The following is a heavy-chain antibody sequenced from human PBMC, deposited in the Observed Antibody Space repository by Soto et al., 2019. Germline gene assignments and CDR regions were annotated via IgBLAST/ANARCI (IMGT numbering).Heavy chain of an antibody. CDR3: ARSYVLLWFGELHPVAFDS. D-gene: IGHD3-10*01. V-gene: IGHV1-8*01. CDR1: VGTFRRCD. J-gene: IGHJ3*02. Sequence: VKVRCKASVGTFRRCDICCVRPAPGQGLEWMGWMNPNSGNTGYAQKFQGRVTMTRNTSISTAYMELSSLRSEDTAVYYCARSYVLLWFGELHPVAFDSWGQGKMVTVSS. CDR2: MNPNSGNT.